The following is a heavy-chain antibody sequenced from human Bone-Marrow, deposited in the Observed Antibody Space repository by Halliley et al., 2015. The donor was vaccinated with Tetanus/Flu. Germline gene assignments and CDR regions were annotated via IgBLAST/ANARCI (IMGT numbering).Heavy chain of an antibody. CDR2: LGGCGGPT. Sequence: VAVLGGCGGPTYNADSGRGRFPLSQDHSNNPLYLQMTSLRAEDTAVYFCASEGELRGLDLDHWGQGNLVTVSS. J-gene: IGHJ4*02. D-gene: IGHD2-21*01. V-gene: IGHV3-23*01. CDR3: ASEGELRGLDLDH.